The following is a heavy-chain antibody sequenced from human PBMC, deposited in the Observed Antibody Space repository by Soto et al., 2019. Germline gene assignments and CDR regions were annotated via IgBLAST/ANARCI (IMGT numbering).Heavy chain of an antibody. J-gene: IGHJ4*02. D-gene: IGHD3-22*01. CDR2: IYYSGST. Sequence: SETLSLTCTVSGGSISSGGYYWSWIRQHPGKGLEWIGYIYYSGSTYYNPSLKSRVTISVDTSKNQFSLKLSSVTAADTAVYYCARDRRDSSGYYCLDYWGQGTLVTVSS. CDR1: GGSISSGGYY. V-gene: IGHV4-31*03. CDR3: ARDRRDSSGYYCLDY.